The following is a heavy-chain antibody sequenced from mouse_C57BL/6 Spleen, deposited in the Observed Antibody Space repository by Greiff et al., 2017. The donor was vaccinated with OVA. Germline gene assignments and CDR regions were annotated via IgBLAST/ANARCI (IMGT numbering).Heavy chain of an antibody. V-gene: IGHV1-81*01. CDR3: ARRGMETAQATTYFDY. J-gene: IGHJ2*01. CDR1: GYTFTSYG. D-gene: IGHD3-2*02. CDR2: IYPRSGNT. Sequence: QVQLKQSGAELARPGASVKLSCKASGYTFTSYGISWVKQRTGQGLEWIGEIYPRSGNTYYNEKFKGKATLTADKSSSTAYMELRSLTSEDSAVYFCARRGMETAQATTYFDYWGQGTTLTVSS.